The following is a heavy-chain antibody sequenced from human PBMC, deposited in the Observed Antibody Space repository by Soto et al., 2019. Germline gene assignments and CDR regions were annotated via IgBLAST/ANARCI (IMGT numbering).Heavy chain of an antibody. CDR1: GYTFTDYG. CDR3: AIRSVATQQPGALDI. V-gene: IGHV1-18*01. D-gene: IGHD5-18*01. Sequence: QVQFLQSAAEVKRPGASVNVSCKASGYTFTDYGVSWVRQAPGQGLEWMGWISTYNGNTNYAQKFRGRVTMTRDTSTGTAYMDLRSLRSDDTPVYYWAIRSVATQQPGALDIWGQGTRVTVSS. CDR2: ISTYNGNT. J-gene: IGHJ3*02.